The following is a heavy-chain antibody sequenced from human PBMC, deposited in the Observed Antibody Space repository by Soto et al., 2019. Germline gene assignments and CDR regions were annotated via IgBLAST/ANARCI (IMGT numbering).Heavy chain of an antibody. CDR2: ISAYNGNT. V-gene: IGHV1-18*01. Sequence: QVQLVQSGAEVKKPGASVKVSCTASGYTFTTYGITWVRPAPGQGLEWMGWISAYNGNTNYAQKFQGRVTMTTDTSTSTAYMELRSLRSDDTAVYHCARSYYYDRSDYWGQGTLVTVSS. CDR3: ARSYYYDRSDY. CDR1: GYTFTTYG. D-gene: IGHD3-22*01. J-gene: IGHJ4*02.